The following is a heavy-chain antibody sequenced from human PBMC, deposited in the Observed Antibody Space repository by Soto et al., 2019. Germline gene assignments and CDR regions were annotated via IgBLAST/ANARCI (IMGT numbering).Heavy chain of an antibody. CDR1: GYTFTSYY. CDR2: INPSGGST. Sequence: GASVKVSCKASGYTFTSYYMHWVRQAPGQGLEWMGIINPSGGSTSYAQKFQGRVTMTRDTSTSTVYMELSSLRPEDTAVYYCARDPRKLRFLEWSPPTYYYYMDVWGKGTTVTVSS. V-gene: IGHV1-46*03. CDR3: ARDPRKLRFLEWSPPTYYYYMDV. D-gene: IGHD3-3*01. J-gene: IGHJ6*03.